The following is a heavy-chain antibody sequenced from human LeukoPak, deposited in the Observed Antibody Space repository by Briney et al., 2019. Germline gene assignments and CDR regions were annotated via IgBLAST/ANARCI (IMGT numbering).Heavy chain of an antibody. D-gene: IGHD4-11*01. Sequence: PSETLSLTCTVSGGSISSSSYYWGWIRQPPGKGLEWIGCIYYSGSTYYSPALKSRVTLSVDTSKNQFSLKLSSVTAADTAVYYCASPTRDYSNYNFAYWGQGTLVTVSS. V-gene: IGHV4-39*01. CDR1: GGSISSSSYY. CDR3: ASPTRDYSNYNFAY. CDR2: IYYSGST. J-gene: IGHJ4*02.